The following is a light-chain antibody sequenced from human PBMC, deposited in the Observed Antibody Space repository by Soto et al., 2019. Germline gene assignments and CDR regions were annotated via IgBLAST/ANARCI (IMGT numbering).Light chain of an antibody. CDR3: QQSYGPPYT. V-gene: IGKV1-39*01. Sequence: DTQMTQSPLSISASIGDNVTMTCRASRSIRFNLNWYQQKPGKAPRLLVYQTSILQDGVSTRFRGNGSETDFRLTIFSLQPEDFATYYCQQSYGPPYTFGPGTKV. CDR1: RSIRFN. CDR2: QTS. J-gene: IGKJ3*01.